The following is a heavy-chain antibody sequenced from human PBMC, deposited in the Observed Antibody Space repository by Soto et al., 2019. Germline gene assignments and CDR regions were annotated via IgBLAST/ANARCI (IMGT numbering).Heavy chain of an antibody. CDR1: GDSVSSNSAA. Sequence: PSQTLSLTCAISGDSVSSNSAAWNWIRQSPSRGLEWLGRTYYRSKWYNDYAVSVKSRITINPDTSKNQFSLQLNSMTPEDTAVYYCARDSTMGATPNDAFDIWGQGTMVTVSS. CDR3: ARDSTMGATPNDAFDI. D-gene: IGHD1-26*01. CDR2: TYYRSKWYN. J-gene: IGHJ3*02. V-gene: IGHV6-1*01.